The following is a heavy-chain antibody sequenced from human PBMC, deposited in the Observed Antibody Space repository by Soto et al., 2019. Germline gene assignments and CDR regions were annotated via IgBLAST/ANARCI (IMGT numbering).Heavy chain of an antibody. CDR1: GFTFSMYW. V-gene: IGHV3-74*01. Sequence: EVQLVESGGCLLQPGGSLRLSCAASGFTFSMYWMHWVRQVPGKGPEWVSRINDDGSSTNYADSVKGRFTISRDNAKNTPYLQMNALRAEDTAVYYCARGPRSTSTGTGAFWGQGTLVTVSS. J-gene: IGHJ4*02. CDR3: ARGPRSTSTGTGAF. D-gene: IGHD1-1*01. CDR2: INDDGSST.